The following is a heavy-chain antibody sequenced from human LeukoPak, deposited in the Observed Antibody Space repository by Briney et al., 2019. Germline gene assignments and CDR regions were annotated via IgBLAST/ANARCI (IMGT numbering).Heavy chain of an antibody. CDR2: ISTASDYI. Sequence: GGSLRLSCAGSGFTFSSYSMNWVHQAPGKGLDGVSSISTASDYIYYADSLKGRFTISRDNAKNSLYLQMNSLRAEDTAVYYCARGGKPSYCTNGVCYSSYYYMDVWGKGTTVTVSS. D-gene: IGHD2-8*01. CDR3: ARGGKPSYCTNGVCYSSYYYMDV. J-gene: IGHJ6*03. V-gene: IGHV3-21*01. CDR1: GFTFSSYS.